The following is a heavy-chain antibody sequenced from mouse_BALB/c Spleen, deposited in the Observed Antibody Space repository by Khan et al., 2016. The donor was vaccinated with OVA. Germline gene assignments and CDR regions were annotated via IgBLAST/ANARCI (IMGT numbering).Heavy chain of an antibody. CDR2: ISYSGCT. CDR3: ARGNYYGYIFDY. V-gene: IGHV3-2*02. J-gene: IGHJ2*01. CDR1: GYSITSGYA. Sequence: EVQLQESGPGLVKPSPSLSLTCTVTGYSITSGYAWNLIRQFPGNKLEWMGYISYSGCTSYNPSLKSRTSFTRDKSTNPSYLQLTSVTTEDTATYYCARGNYYGYIFDYWGQGTTLTVSA. D-gene: IGHD1-2*01.